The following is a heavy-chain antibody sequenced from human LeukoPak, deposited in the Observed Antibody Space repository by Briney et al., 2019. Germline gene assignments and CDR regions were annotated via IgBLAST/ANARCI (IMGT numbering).Heavy chain of an antibody. D-gene: IGHD3-10*01. CDR1: GFTFSSYG. V-gene: IGHV3-30*18. Sequence: GGSLRLSCAASGFTFSSYGMHWVRQAPGKGLEWVAVISYDGSNKYYADSVKGRFTISGDNSKNPLYLQMNSLRAEDTAVYYCAKDPGYGSGSYLDYWGQGTLVTVSS. J-gene: IGHJ4*02. CDR3: AKDPGYGSGSYLDY. CDR2: ISYDGSNK.